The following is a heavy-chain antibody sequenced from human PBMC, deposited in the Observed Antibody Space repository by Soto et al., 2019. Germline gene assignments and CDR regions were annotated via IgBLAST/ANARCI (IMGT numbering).Heavy chain of an antibody. D-gene: IGHD6-6*01. Sequence: GGSLRLSCAASGFTFSSYAMSWVRQAPGKGLEWVSAISGSGGGTYYADSVKGRFTISRDNSKNTLYLQMNSLRAEDTAVYYCAKDGYTGIAARRDTSPFDYWGQGTLVTVSS. V-gene: IGHV3-23*01. CDR2: ISGSGGGT. CDR3: AKDGYTGIAARRDTSPFDY. CDR1: GFTFSSYA. J-gene: IGHJ4*02.